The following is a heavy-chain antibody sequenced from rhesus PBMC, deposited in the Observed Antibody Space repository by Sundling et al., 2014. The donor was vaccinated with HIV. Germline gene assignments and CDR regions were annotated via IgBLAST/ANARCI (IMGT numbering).Heavy chain of an antibody. CDR1: GGSISSSNW. CDR2: IYSSGNT. D-gene: IGHD1-44*02. J-gene: IGHJ5-1*01. V-gene: IGHV4-65*02. Sequence: QMQLLESGPGLLKPSETLSLTCAVSGGSISSSNWWSWIRQSPGKGLEWIGNIYSSGNTYYNPSHRSRVTISTDTFRNQFSLELTSVTAADTAVYYCARRWELQSEFDVWGPGVLVTVSS. CDR3: ARRWELQSEFDV.